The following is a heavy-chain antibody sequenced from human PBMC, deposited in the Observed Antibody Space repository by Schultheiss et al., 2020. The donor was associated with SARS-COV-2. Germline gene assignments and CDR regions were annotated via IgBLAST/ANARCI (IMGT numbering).Heavy chain of an antibody. D-gene: IGHD7-27*01. CDR3: AKDHRDWGSSFDS. Sequence: ASVKVSCKASGYTFTSYYMHWVRQAPGQGLEWMGIINPSGGSTSYAQKFQGRVTMTRDTSTSTVYMELSSLRSEDTAVYYCAKDHRDWGSSFDSWGQGTLVTVSS. V-gene: IGHV1-46*01. CDR1: GYTFTSYY. J-gene: IGHJ4*02. CDR2: INPSGGST.